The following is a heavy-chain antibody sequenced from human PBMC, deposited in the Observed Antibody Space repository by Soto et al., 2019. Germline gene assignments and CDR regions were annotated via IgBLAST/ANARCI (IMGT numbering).Heavy chain of an antibody. D-gene: IGHD3-10*01. Sequence: QVQLVQSGAEVKKPGASVKVSCKASGYTFTSYDINWVRQATGQGLEWMGWMNPNSGNTGYAQKFQGRVTMTRNTAISTAYMELSSLGSEDTAVYYCARGGGVPVVRGVMDYYYYMDVWGKGTTVTVSS. CDR3: ARGGGVPVVRGVMDYYYYMDV. V-gene: IGHV1-8*01. CDR2: MNPNSGNT. J-gene: IGHJ6*03. CDR1: GYTFTSYD.